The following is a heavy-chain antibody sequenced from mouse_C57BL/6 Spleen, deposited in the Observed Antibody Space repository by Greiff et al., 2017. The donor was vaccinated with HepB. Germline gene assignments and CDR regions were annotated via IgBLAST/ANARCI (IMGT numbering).Heavy chain of an antibody. CDR1: GYTFTSYW. CDR3: AKRYGSSQYYFDY. D-gene: IGHD1-1*01. Sequence: QVQLQQSGAELVKPGASVKLSCKASGYTFTSYWMHWVKQRPGQGLEWIGMIHPNSGSTNYNEKFKSKATLTVDKSSSTAYMQLSSLTSEDSAVYYCAKRYGSSQYYFDYWGQGTTLTVSS. CDR2: IHPNSGST. V-gene: IGHV1-64*01. J-gene: IGHJ2*01.